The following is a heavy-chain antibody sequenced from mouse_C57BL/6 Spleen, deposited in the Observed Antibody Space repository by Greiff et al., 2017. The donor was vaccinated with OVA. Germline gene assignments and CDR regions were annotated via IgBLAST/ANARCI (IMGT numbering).Heavy chain of an antibody. Sequence: QVQLKQSGPELVKPGASVKISCKASGYAFSSSWMNWVKQRPGKGLEWIGRIYPGDGDTNYNGKFTGKATLTADKSSSTAYMQLSSLTSEDSAVYFCARCPITTVGAGRAMDYWGQGTSVTVSS. CDR1: GYAFSSSW. D-gene: IGHD1-1*01. J-gene: IGHJ4*01. CDR2: IYPGDGDT. CDR3: ARCPITTVGAGRAMDY. V-gene: IGHV1-82*01.